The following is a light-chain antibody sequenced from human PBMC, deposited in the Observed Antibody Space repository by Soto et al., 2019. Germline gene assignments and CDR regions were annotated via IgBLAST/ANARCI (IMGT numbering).Light chain of an antibody. CDR2: KAS. Sequence: DIPMPQSPSTLSSSVGDRVTITCRASQSISSWLAWYQQKPGKAPKLLSYKASSLESGVPSRFSGSGSGTEFPLTISSLQPDDFATYYFQQYNSYPWTFGQGTKVEIK. CDR1: QSISSW. J-gene: IGKJ1*01. CDR3: QQYNSYPWT. V-gene: IGKV1-5*03.